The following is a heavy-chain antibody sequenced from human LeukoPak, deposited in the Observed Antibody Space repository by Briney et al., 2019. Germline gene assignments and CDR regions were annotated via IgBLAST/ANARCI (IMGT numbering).Heavy chain of an antibody. J-gene: IGHJ4*02. Sequence: PSETLSLTCAVYGGSFSGYYWSWIRQPPGKGLELIGEINRSGSTDYNPSLKSRVTVSVDTSKNQFSLKLSSVTAADTAVYYCARGYGSGSYYSYWGQGTLVTVSS. V-gene: IGHV4-34*01. CDR3: ARGYGSGSYYSY. CDR2: INRSGST. D-gene: IGHD3-10*01. CDR1: GGSFSGYY.